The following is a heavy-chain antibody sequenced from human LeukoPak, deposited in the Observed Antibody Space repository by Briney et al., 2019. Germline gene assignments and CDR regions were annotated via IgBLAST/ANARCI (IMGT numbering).Heavy chain of an antibody. D-gene: IGHD6-13*01. CDR1: GLTFSSSW. CDR3: ANLPRIAGRRGIYYFDY. V-gene: IGHV3-7*03. CDR2: INPDGNKK. Sequence: PGGSLRLSCAVSGLTFSSSWMDWVRQAPGKGLEWVASINPDGNKKYSADSVKGRFTISRDNSKNTLYLQMNSLRAEDTAVYYCANLPRIAGRRGIYYFDYWGQGTLVTVSS. J-gene: IGHJ4*02.